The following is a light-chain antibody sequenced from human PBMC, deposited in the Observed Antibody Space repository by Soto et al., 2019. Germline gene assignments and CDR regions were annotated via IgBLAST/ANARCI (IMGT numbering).Light chain of an antibody. V-gene: IGKV3-11*01. CDR2: GAS. Sequence: SPGERAPLSCRARQSISSYLAWYQQKPGQAPRLLIYGASNRATGIPARFSGSGSGTDFTLIISSLESEDSAVYYCQHSTAFGQGTRLEIK. J-gene: IGKJ5*01. CDR1: QSISSY. CDR3: QHSTA.